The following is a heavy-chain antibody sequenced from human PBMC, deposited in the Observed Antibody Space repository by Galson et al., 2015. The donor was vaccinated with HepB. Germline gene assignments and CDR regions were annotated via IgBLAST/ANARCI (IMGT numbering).Heavy chain of an antibody. J-gene: IGHJ4*02. Sequence: SVKVSCKASGYTFTSYYMHWVRQAPGQGLEWMGIINPSGGSTSYAQKFQGRVTMTRDTSTSTAYMELSSLRSEDTAVYYCARDGGDGYNYGGLGYWGQGTLVTVSS. CDR3: ARDGGDGYNYGGLGY. CDR2: INPSGGST. D-gene: IGHD5-24*01. V-gene: IGHV1-46*01. CDR1: GYTFTSYY.